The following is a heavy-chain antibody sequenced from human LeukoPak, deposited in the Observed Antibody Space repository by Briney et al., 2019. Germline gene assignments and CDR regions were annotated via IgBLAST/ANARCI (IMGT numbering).Heavy chain of an antibody. CDR2: IGPAGDT. J-gene: IGHJ5*01. CDR3: ARAIAARRGENWFDS. CDR1: GFTFSSSD. D-gene: IGHD6-6*01. Sequence: GGSLRLSCAASGFTFSSSDMHWVRQATGKGLEWVSAIGPAGDTYYPGSAKGRFTISRENARNSLYLQMNSLRAGDTAVYYCARAIAARRGENWFDSWGQGTLVTVSS. V-gene: IGHV3-13*01.